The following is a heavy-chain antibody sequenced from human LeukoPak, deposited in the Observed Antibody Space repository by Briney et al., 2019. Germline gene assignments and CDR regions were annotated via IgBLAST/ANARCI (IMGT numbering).Heavy chain of an antibody. CDR1: GFTFSDSW. Sequence: GGSLRLSCAASGFTFSDSWMKWARQAPGKGLEWVADINPDGSVRSYVDSMKGRFTISRDNAKNSLSLQMNSLRAEDTAIYYCAKANRGSAGSWWGQGTLVTVSS. V-gene: IGHV3-7*01. D-gene: IGHD1-26*01. CDR2: INPDGSVR. J-gene: IGHJ4*02. CDR3: AKANRGSAGSW.